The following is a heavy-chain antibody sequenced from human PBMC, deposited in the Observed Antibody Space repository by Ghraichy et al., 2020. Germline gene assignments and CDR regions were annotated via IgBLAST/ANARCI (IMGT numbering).Heavy chain of an antibody. CDR2: INSDGSST. CDR3: AREGDYDFWSGSPDY. J-gene: IGHJ4*02. V-gene: IGHV3-74*01. Sequence: GGSLRLSCAASGFTFSSYWMHWVRQAPGKGLVWVSRINSDGSSTSYADSVKGRFTISRDNAKNTLYLQMNSLRAEDTAVYYCAREGDYDFWSGSPDYWGQGTLVTVSS. D-gene: IGHD3-3*01. CDR1: GFTFSSYW.